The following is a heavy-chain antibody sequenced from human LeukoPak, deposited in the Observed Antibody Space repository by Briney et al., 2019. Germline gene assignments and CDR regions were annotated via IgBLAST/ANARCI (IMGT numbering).Heavy chain of an antibody. V-gene: IGHV3-7*01. D-gene: IGHD3-3*01. CDR1: GFTFSSYW. J-gene: IGHJ3*02. Sequence: GGSLRLSCAASGFTFSSYWMSWVRQAPGKGLEWVANIEQDGSEKYYVDSVKGRFTISRDNAKNSLYLQMNSLRAEDTAVYYCARPSGPYDFWSGLGNDAFDIWGQGTMVTVSS. CDR3: ARPSGPYDFWSGLGNDAFDI. CDR2: IEQDGSEK.